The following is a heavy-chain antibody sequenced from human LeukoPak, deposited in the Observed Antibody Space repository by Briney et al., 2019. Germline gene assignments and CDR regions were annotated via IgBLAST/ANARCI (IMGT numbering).Heavy chain of an antibody. D-gene: IGHD3-22*01. V-gene: IGHV3-23*01. J-gene: IGHJ3*02. Sequence: PGGSLRLSCAASGFTFRNYVIHWVRQAPGKGLEWVSAISGSGGSTYYADSVKGRFTISRDNSKNTLYLQMNSLRAEDTAVYYCAKDRVVVITNAFDIWGQGTMVTVSS. CDR3: AKDRVVVITNAFDI. CDR1: GFTFRNYV. CDR2: ISGSGGST.